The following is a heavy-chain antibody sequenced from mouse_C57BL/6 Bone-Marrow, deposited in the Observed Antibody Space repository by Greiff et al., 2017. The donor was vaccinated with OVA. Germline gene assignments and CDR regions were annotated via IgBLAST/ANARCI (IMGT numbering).Heavy chain of an antibody. J-gene: IGHJ2*01. Sequence: EVKLVESGGDLVKPGGSLKLSCAASGFTFSSYGMSWVRQTPDKRLEWVATISSGGSYTYYPDSVKGRFTISRDNAKNTLYLQMSSLKSEDTAMYYCARQWLRYPYFDYWGQGTTLTVSS. CDR1: GFTFSSYG. CDR3: ARQWLRYPYFDY. D-gene: IGHD2-2*01. CDR2: ISSGGSYT. V-gene: IGHV5-6*01.